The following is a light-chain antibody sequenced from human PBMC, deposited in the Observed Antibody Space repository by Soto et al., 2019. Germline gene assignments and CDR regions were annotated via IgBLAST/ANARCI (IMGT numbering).Light chain of an antibody. CDR2: DDD. V-gene: IGLV1-51*01. CDR3: ATWDGSLNGFYV. Sequence: QSVLTQPPSVSAAPGQRVTISCSGSSSNIGGNSVSWYQQLPGTAPKLLIYDDDKRPSGIPDRFSGSKSGTSASLAISGLRSDDEADYFCATWDGSLNGFYVFGTGTKVTVL. CDR1: SSNIGGNS. J-gene: IGLJ1*01.